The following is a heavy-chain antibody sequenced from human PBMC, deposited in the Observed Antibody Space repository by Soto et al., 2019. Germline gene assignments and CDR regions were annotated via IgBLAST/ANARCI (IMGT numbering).Heavy chain of an antibody. D-gene: IGHD3-10*01. V-gene: IGHV6-1*01. Sequence: SQTLSLTCAISGDSVSSNSAAWNWIRQSPSRGLEWLGATYYKSKWYTDYALSVKSRITINPDTSKNQFSLQLNSVTPEDTAVYYCARGSKESYPGSRIFDFWGRGTLVTVSS. CDR3: ARGSKESYPGSRIFDF. J-gene: IGHJ4*02. CDR2: TYYKSKWYT. CDR1: GDSVSSNSAA.